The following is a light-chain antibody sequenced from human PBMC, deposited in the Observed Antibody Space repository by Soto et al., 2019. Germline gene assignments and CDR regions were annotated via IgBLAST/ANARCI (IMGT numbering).Light chain of an antibody. J-gene: IGLJ1*01. CDR2: DVG. CDR3: NSYRTVSTYV. Sequence: QSALTQPASVSGSPGQSITIACPGTSSDIGGYNFVSWYQQHPGKSPKLLIYDVGNRPSGVSNRFSGSKSGNTASLTISGLQAEDEAHYYCNSYRTVSTYVFGTGTKVTVL. V-gene: IGLV2-14*01. CDR1: SSDIGGYNF.